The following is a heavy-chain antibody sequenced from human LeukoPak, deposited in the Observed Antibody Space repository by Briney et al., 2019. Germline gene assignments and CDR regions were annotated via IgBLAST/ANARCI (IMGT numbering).Heavy chain of an antibody. CDR2: IKQDGSEK. J-gene: IGHJ6*02. Sequence: GGSLRLSCEASGFTFSSYWMNWVRQAPGKGLEWVANIKQDGSEKYYVDPVKGRFTISRDNAKNSLYLQMNSLRVEDTAVYYCARTLRPLHHYYYGMDVWGQGTTVTVSS. D-gene: IGHD3-16*01. CDR1: GFTFSSYW. V-gene: IGHV3-7*01. CDR3: ARTLRPLHHYYYGMDV.